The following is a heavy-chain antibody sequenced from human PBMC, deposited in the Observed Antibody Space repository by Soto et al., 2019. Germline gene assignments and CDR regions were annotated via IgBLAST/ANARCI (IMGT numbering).Heavy chain of an antibody. Sequence: EVQLLESGGGLVQPGGSLRLSCAASGFTFSSYAMSWVRQAPGKGLEWVSAISGSGGSTYYADSVKGRFTISRDNSKNTLYLQMNSLRAEDTVVYYCAKGLSGSVYFDYWGQGTLVTVSS. J-gene: IGHJ4*02. CDR1: GFTFSSYA. CDR3: AKGLSGSVYFDY. D-gene: IGHD1-26*01. CDR2: ISGSGGST. V-gene: IGHV3-23*01.